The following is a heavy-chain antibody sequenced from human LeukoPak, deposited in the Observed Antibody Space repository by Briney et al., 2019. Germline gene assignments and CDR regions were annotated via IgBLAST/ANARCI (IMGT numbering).Heavy chain of an antibody. V-gene: IGHV1-18*01. CDR3: ARLRYSSSWYSGDY. D-gene: IGHD6-13*01. J-gene: IGHJ4*02. Sequence: ASVKVSCQASGYTFTSYGISWVRQAPGHGLEWMGWISAYNGNTNYAQKLQGRVTMTTDTSTSTAYMELRSLRSDDTAVYYCARLRYSSSWYSGDYWGQGTLVTVSS. CDR1: GYTFTSYG. CDR2: ISAYNGNT.